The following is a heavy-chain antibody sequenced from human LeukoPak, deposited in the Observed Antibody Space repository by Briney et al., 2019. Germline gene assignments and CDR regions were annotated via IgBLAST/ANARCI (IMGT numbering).Heavy chain of an antibody. V-gene: IGHV3-20*04. D-gene: IGHD3-9*01. CDR1: GFTFHDYG. CDR3: ARVTGGNAFDI. J-gene: IGHJ3*02. Sequence: PAGSLTLSCAASGFTFHDYGMNWVRQVPGKGLEWVSGINWNGGSTGYADSVKGRFTISRDNTKNSLYLQISSLRAEDTALYYCARVTGGNAFDIWGQGAVGTVSS. CDR2: INWNGGST.